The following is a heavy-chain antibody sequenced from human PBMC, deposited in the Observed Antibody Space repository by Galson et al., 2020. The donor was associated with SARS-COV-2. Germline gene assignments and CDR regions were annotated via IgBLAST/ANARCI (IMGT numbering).Heavy chain of an antibody. CDR3: AKDPSSTWPGDALDI. D-gene: IGHD6-13*01. Sequence: GGSLRISCAGSGFSFRNYAVTWVRQAPGKGLEWVSAISGSGSPYYADSLKGRFTISRDNSKNTVYLQVNSLRAEDTALYYCAKDPSSTWPGDALDIWGQGTMVTVSS. CDR1: GFSFRNYA. CDR2: ISGSGSP. J-gene: IGHJ3*02. V-gene: IGHV3-23*01.